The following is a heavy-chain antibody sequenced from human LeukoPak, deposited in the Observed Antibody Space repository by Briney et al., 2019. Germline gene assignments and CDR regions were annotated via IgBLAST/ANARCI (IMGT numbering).Heavy chain of an antibody. Sequence: PSETLSLTCAVYGGSFSGYYWSWIRQPLGKGLEWIGEINHSGSTNYNPSLKSRVTISVDTSKNQFSLKLSSVTAADTAVYYCARGKVVVAVLDYWGQGTLVTVSS. CDR2: INHSGST. V-gene: IGHV4-34*01. CDR3: ARGKVVVAVLDY. CDR1: GGSFSGYY. J-gene: IGHJ4*02. D-gene: IGHD2-15*01.